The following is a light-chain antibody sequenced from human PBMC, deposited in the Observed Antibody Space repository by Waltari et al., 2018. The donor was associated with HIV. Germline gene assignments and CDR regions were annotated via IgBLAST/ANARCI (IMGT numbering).Light chain of an antibody. CDR3: QQYFSTPWT. V-gene: IGKV4-1*01. J-gene: IGKJ1*01. Sequence: DIVMTQTADSLLVSPGERASINCRSNQSLLYSPNNKNFLVWYQQKPGQPPKLLIYWASSRESGVPARFSGSGSGTNFTLTISSLQPEDVATYFCQQYFSTPWTFGQGTKV. CDR2: WAS. CDR1: QSLLYSPNNKNF.